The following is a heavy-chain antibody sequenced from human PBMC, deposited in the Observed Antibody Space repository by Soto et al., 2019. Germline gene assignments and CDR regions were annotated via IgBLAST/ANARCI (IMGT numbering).Heavy chain of an antibody. CDR1: GFTFSSYA. V-gene: IGHV3-23*01. CDR3: AKEWDRYCSSTRSLPTPY. Sequence: GGSLRLSCAASGFTFSSYAMSWVRQAPGKGLEWVSAISGSGGSTYYADSVKGRFTISRDNSKNTLYLQMNSLRAEDTAVYYCAKEWDRYCSSTRSLPTPYWGQGTLVTLAS. D-gene: IGHD2-2*01. J-gene: IGHJ4*02. CDR2: ISGSGGST.